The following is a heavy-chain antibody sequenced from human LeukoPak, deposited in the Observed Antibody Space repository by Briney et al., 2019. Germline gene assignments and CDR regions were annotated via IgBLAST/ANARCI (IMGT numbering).Heavy chain of an antibody. V-gene: IGHV4-39*01. CDR1: GGSISSSSYY. CDR3: AKSGGYGLIDY. CDR2: IYYSGST. J-gene: IGHJ4*02. Sequence: SETLSLACTVSGGSISSSSYYWGWIRQPPGKGLEWIGNIYYSGSTYYNASLQSRVTISIDTSKNQFSLRLNSVTAADTAMYYCAKSGGYGLIDYWGQGTLVTVSS. D-gene: IGHD1-26*01.